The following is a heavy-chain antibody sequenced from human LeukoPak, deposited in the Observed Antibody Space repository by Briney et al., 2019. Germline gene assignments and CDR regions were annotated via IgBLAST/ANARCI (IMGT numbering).Heavy chain of an antibody. J-gene: IGHJ4*02. V-gene: IGHV1-69*13. D-gene: IGHD3-9*01. CDR3: ARDLVGSHTGYSSGAWDY. Sequence: ASVKVSCKASGGTFSNYATSWVRQAPGQGLEWMGGIIPLFDTADYAQKFQGRLTITADESTSTAYMELSSLRAEDTAVYYCARDLVGSHTGYSSGAWDYWGQGTLVTVSS. CDR1: GGTFSNYA. CDR2: IIPLFDTA.